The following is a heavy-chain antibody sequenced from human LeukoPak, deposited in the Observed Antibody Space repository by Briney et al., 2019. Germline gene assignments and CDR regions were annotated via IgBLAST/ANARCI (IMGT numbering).Heavy chain of an antibody. Sequence: PGGSLRLSCAASGFTFSSYGMHWVRQAPGKGLEWVAVIRYDGSNKYYADSVKGRFTISRDNSKNTLYLQMNSLRAEDTAVYYCAKDLGLSGYSGSGSYYPLYWGQGTLVTVSS. J-gene: IGHJ4*02. CDR1: GFTFSSYG. CDR2: IRYDGSNK. CDR3: AKDLGLSGYSGSGSYYPLY. D-gene: IGHD3-10*01. V-gene: IGHV3-30*02.